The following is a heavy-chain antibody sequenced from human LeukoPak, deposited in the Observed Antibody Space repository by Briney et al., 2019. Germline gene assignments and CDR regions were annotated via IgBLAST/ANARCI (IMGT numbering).Heavy chain of an antibody. CDR2: IHYTGVT. D-gene: IGHD4-17*01. Sequence: KPSETLSLTCTVSGGSISSGGYYWNWIRQYPGKGLEWIGYIHYTGVTDYNSSLKSQIITSLDTSKNQFSLKLTSVTAADTAVYYCATDRGDYGDLDAFHIWGQGTLVTVSS. CDR3: ATDRGDYGDLDAFHI. J-gene: IGHJ3*02. CDR1: GGSISSGGYY. V-gene: IGHV4-31*01.